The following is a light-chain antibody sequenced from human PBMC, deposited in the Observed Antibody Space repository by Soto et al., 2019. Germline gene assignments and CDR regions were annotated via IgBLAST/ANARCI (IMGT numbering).Light chain of an antibody. CDR2: AVS. Sequence: DIQMTQSPSSLSASVGDRVTITCRASQTINYCLNWYQHKPGKAPKLLIYAVSNLESGVPSRFGGSGSGTDFTLTITSLHPEDFATYYCQQTYTTLWTFGQGTKV. J-gene: IGKJ1*01. CDR3: QQTYTTLWT. V-gene: IGKV1-39*01. CDR1: QTINYC.